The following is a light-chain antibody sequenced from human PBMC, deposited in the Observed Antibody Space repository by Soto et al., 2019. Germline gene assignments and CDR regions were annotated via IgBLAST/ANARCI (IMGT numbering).Light chain of an antibody. V-gene: IGKV1-5*03. CDR3: QQYNSNWWP. Sequence: DIQMTQSPSTLSASVGDRVTITCRASQSLNGWLAWFQKKPGKAPKVLIYKVSNLESGVPLRFSGSGSETEFTLTISSLQPDDFATYYCQQYNSNWWPFGQGTKVEIK. J-gene: IGKJ1*01. CDR2: KVS. CDR1: QSLNGW.